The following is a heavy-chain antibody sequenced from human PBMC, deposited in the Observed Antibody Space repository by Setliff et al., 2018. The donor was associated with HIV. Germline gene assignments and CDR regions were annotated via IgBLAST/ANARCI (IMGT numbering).Heavy chain of an antibody. D-gene: IGHD2-21*02. J-gene: IGHJ4*02. Sequence: SETLSLTCTVSGGSFGSGIYYWSWIRQPAGKGLEWIGRIYTSGSTNYNPSLKSRVTISIDTSKNQFSLKLNSVTAADTAVYYCAGITVVTPYYFDYWGQGTLVTVSS. V-gene: IGHV4-61*02. CDR3: AGITVVTPYYFDY. CDR2: IYTSGST. CDR1: GGSFGSGIYY.